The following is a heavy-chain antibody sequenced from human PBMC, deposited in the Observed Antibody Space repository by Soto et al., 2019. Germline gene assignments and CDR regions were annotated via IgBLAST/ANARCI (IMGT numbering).Heavy chain of an antibody. CDR3: ARRGRDGYNYPFDY. J-gene: IGHJ4*02. CDR1: GGSISSSGYL. D-gene: IGHD5-12*01. CDR2: IYYSGTT. Sequence: SETLSLTCTVSGGSISSSGYLWGWIRQPPGKGLEWIGTIYYSGTTYYNPALKSRVTISVDTSKNQFSLNLSSVTAADTAAYYCARRGRDGYNYPFDYWGQGTLVTVSS. V-gene: IGHV4-39*01.